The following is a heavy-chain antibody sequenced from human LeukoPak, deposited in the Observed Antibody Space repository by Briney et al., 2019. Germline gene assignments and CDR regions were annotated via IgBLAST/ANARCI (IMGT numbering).Heavy chain of an antibody. Sequence: SQTLSLTCAISGDSVSSNTAAWNWIRQSSSRGLEWLGRTYYRSKWYNEYAVSVKSRITINPDTTKNQFSLQLSSVAPDDTAVYYCARGWHSYYFDYWGQGTLVTVSS. CDR1: GDSVSSNTAA. CDR2: TYYRSKWYN. V-gene: IGHV6-1*01. D-gene: IGHD6-13*01. CDR3: ARGWHSYYFDY. J-gene: IGHJ4*02.